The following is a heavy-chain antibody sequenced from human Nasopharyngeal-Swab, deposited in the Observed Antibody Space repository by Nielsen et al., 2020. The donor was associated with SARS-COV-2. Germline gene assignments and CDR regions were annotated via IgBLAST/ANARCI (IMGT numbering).Heavy chain of an antibody. Sequence: GESLKISCAASGFSFDDFGMTWVRQAPGKGLEWVSGINWNGGSRGYADSVKGRFTISRDNAKNSLYLQMNSLRVEDTALYYCARVGHVDTSMSGAFDIWGQGTMVAVSS. J-gene: IGHJ3*02. CDR1: GFSFDDFG. CDR2: INWNGGSR. CDR3: ARVGHVDTSMSGAFDI. D-gene: IGHD5-18*01. V-gene: IGHV3-20*04.